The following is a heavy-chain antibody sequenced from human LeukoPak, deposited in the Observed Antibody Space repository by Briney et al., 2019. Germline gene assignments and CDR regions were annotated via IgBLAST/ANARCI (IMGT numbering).Heavy chain of an antibody. D-gene: IGHD3-16*01. J-gene: IGHJ4*02. Sequence: PGGSLRLSCAASGFTFSSYGMHWVRQAPGKGLEWVAVIWYDGSNKYYADSVKGRFTISRDNAKNSLYLQMNSLRAEDTAVYYCARDQDDYVWGTLFWWGQGTLVTVSS. V-gene: IGHV3-33*01. CDR2: IWYDGSNK. CDR1: GFTFSSYG. CDR3: ARDQDDYVWGTLFW.